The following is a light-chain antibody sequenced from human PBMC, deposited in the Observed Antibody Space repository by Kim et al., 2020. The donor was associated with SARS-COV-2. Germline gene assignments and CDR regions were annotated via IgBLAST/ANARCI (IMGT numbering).Light chain of an antibody. J-gene: IGLJ1*01. Sequence: QSALTQPRSVSGSPGQSVTISCTGTGSDVGAYDYVSWYQQHPGKAPQLIIYDVTKRPSGVPDRFSGSKSGNTASLTISGLQAEDEADYYCCSYAGTYIPLYVFGTGTKVTVL. CDR1: GSDVGAYDY. CDR2: DVT. V-gene: IGLV2-11*01. CDR3: CSYAGTYIPLYV.